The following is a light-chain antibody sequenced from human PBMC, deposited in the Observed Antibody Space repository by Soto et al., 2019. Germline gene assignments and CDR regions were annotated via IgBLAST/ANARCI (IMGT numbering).Light chain of an antibody. CDR2: EVI. V-gene: IGLV2-8*01. Sequence: QSALSQPPSASGSPGQSVTISCTGSSSDVGGYNFVSWYQHLPGKAPKLMIYEVIQRPSGVPDRFSGSKSGNTASLTVSGLQTEDEADYYCSSYTSSSTWVFGGGTKLTVL. J-gene: IGLJ3*02. CDR3: SSYTSSSTWV. CDR1: SSDVGGYNF.